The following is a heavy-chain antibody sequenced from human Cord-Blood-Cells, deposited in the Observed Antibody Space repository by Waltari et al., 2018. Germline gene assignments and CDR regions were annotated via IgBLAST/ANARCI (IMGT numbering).Heavy chain of an antibody. Sequence: QLQLQESAPGLVKPSETLSLTFTVSGGSISSISYHLGWIRQPPGKGLEWIGSIYYSGSTYYNPSLKSRVTISVDTSKNQFSLKLSSVTAADTAVYYCARHSSSWYFDYWGQGTLVTVSS. CDR3: ARHSSSWYFDY. CDR1: GGSISSISYH. D-gene: IGHD6-13*01. CDR2: IYYSGST. V-gene: IGHV4-39*01. J-gene: IGHJ4*02.